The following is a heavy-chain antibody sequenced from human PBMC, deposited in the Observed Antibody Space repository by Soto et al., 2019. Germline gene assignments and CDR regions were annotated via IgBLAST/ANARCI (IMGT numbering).Heavy chain of an antibody. D-gene: IGHD6-25*01. V-gene: IGHV3-43*01. CDR3: AKPEAAYYYYGMDV. Sequence: PGGSLRLSCAASGFTFDDYTMHWVRQAPGKGLEWVSLISWDGGSTYYADSVKGRFTISRDNSKNSLYLQMNSLRTEDTALYYCAKPEAAYYYYGMDVWGQGTTVTVSS. CDR2: ISWDGGST. J-gene: IGHJ6*02. CDR1: GFTFDDYT.